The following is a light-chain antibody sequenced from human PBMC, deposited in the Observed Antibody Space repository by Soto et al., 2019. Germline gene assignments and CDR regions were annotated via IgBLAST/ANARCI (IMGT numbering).Light chain of an antibody. CDR2: GAS. Sequence: EIVLTQSPGTLSLSPGERATLSCRASQSFNSIYLAWYQQKPGQAPRLLTYGASSRATGIPDRFSGSGSGTDLTLTISRLEPEDFAVYYCHQYDSWTFGQGTKVDIK. V-gene: IGKV3-20*01. J-gene: IGKJ1*01. CDR1: QSFNSIY. CDR3: HQYDSWT.